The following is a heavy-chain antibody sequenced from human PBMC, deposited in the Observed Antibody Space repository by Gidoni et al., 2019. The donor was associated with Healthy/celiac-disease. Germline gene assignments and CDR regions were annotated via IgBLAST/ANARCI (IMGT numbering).Heavy chain of an antibody. D-gene: IGHD4-17*01. CDR2: LYYSGST. CDR3: ARQSRDYGDYNPLYPDY. V-gene: IGHV4-39*01. J-gene: IGHJ4*02. Sequence: QLQLQESGPGLVKPSETLSLTCTVSGGSISSSSYYWGWIRQPPGKGLEWIGSLYYSGSTYYNPSLKSRVTISVDTSKNQFSLKLSSVTAADTAVYYCARQSRDYGDYNPLYPDYWGQGTLVTVSS. CDR1: GGSISSSSYY.